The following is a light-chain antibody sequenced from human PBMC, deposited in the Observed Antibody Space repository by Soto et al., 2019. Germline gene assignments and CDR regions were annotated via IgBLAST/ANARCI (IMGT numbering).Light chain of an antibody. J-gene: IGKJ4*01. CDR2: GAS. Sequence: IQMTQSPSSLSASVGDRVTITCRASRSIYNYLNWYQQKPGKAPKLLIFGASTLYSGVPSRFRGSTSGSGFTDYSLTITSLQPEDFATYYCQHTYDTPAFGGGTTVQV. CDR1: RSIYNY. CDR3: QHTYDTPA. V-gene: IGKV1-39*01.